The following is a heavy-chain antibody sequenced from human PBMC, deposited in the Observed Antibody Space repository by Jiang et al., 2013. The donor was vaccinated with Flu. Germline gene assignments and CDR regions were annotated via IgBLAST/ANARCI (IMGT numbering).Heavy chain of an antibody. Sequence: QSGAEVKKPGSSVKVSCKASGGTFSSYAISWVRQAPGQGLEWMGGIIPIFGTANYAQKFQGRVTITADESTSTAYMELSSLRSEDTAVYYCARDRPPAYCSGGSCPLDYWGQGTLVTVSS. CDR3: ARDRPPAYCSGGSCPLDY. CDR1: GGTFSSYA. V-gene: IGHV1-69*01. D-gene: IGHD2-15*01. J-gene: IGHJ4*02. CDR2: IIPIFGTA.